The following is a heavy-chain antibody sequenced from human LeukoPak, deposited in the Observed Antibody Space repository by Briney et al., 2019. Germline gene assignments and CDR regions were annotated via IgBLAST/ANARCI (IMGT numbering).Heavy chain of an antibody. J-gene: IGHJ5*02. D-gene: IGHD2-2*01. CDR3: AREYHMGT. CDR1: GFTFSSRW. V-gene: IGHV3-74*01. Sequence: GGSLRLSCAVSGFTSGFTFSSRWMHWVRQAPGKGLVWVSRIKYDGTSTTYADSVKGRFTISRDNAKNTLYLQMNSLRAEDTAVYYCAREYHMGTWGQGTLVIVSS. CDR2: IKYDGTST.